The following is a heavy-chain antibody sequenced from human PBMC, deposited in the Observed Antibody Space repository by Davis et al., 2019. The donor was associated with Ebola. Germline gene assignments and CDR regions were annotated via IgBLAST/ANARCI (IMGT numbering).Heavy chain of an antibody. J-gene: IGHJ6*03. Sequence: GESLKISCAASGFTLNNAWMSWVRQAPGKGLEWVGLIKSKTDGGTTDYAAPVKGRFTISRDDSKNTLYLQMNSLKTEDTAVYYCTADVVPAATRGVYYYYYYMDVWGKGTTVTVSS. D-gene: IGHD2-2*01. CDR2: IKSKTDGGTT. CDR1: GFTLNNAW. CDR3: TADVVPAATRGVYYYYYYMDV. V-gene: IGHV3-15*01.